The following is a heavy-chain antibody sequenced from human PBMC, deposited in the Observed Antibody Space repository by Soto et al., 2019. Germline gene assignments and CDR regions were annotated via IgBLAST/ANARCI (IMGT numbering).Heavy chain of an antibody. V-gene: IGHV1-46*01. J-gene: IGHJ4*02. D-gene: IGHD6-19*01. CDR1: GYTFTRYY. Sequence: QVQLVQSGAGVKKPGASVKVACKASGYTFTRYYMHWGRQRPGQGLDLMGIISRSGGSTTYAQKFQGRVTMTRDTTTTTEYMELSSLRSEDTAVYYCAIYAEDSSGRLDYCGQGTLVTVSS. CDR2: ISRSGGST. CDR3: AIYAEDSSGRLDY.